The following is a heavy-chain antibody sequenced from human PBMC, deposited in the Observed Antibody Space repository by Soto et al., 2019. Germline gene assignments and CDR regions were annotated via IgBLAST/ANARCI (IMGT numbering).Heavy chain of an antibody. J-gene: IGHJ6*02. CDR3: ARVPDSSLGTMDV. D-gene: IGHD6-19*01. CDR1: GYSFTTYW. Sequence: GESLKISCKGSGYSFTTYWIGWVRQLPGQGLEWMGVTFPGDSDTRYSPSFQGQVTMSADPSTNTAYLEWSSLKAADSAMYYCARVPDSSLGTMDVWGQGTTVTVSS. CDR2: TFPGDSDT. V-gene: IGHV5-51*01.